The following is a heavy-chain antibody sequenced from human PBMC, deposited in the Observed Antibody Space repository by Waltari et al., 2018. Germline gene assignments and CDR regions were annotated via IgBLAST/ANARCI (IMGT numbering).Heavy chain of an antibody. J-gene: IGHJ4*02. CDR2: LSYDGSNK. D-gene: IGHD6-19*01. Sequence: LRLSCAASGFVFSTYAMHWVRQAPGKGLEWVAVLSYDGSNKYYTDSLKGRFTISRDNSKNTMYLQMDSLRTDDTAVYYCARENRQWLAPEPYYFDYWGRGTLVTVTS. CDR1: GFVFSTYA. CDR3: ARENRQWLAPEPYYFDY. V-gene: IGHV3-30*10.